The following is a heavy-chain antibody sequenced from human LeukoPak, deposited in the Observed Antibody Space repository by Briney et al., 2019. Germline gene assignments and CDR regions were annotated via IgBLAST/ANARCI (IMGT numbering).Heavy chain of an antibody. CDR2: ISYDGSNK. CDR1: GFTFSNYA. CDR3: AKDRGSYFDY. J-gene: IGHJ4*02. V-gene: IGHV3-30*04. Sequence: GGSLRLSCAASGFTFSNYAMHWVRQAPGKGLEWVAVISYDGSNKYYADSVKGRFTISRDNSKNTLYLQMNSLRAEDTAVYYCAKDRGSYFDYWGQGTLVTVSS. D-gene: IGHD6-25*01.